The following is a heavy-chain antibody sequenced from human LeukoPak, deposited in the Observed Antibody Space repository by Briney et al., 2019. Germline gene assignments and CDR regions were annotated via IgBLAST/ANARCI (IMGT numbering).Heavy chain of an antibody. CDR1: GYSFTSYW. Sequence: GESLQISCQGSGYSFTSYWIGWVRQMPGKGLEWMGRIDPSDSYTNYSPSFQGHVTISADKSISTAYLQWSSLKASDTAMYYCASMTGTTRGGVDYYYYGMDVWGQGTTVTVSS. D-gene: IGHD1-20*01. V-gene: IGHV5-10-1*01. CDR2: IDPSDSYT. J-gene: IGHJ6*02. CDR3: ASMTGTTRGGVDYYYYGMDV.